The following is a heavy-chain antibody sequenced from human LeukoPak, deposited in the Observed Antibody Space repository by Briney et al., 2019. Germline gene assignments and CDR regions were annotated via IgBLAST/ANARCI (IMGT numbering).Heavy chain of an antibody. CDR3: ARRAGAYSHPYDY. V-gene: IGHV3-53*01. D-gene: IGHD4/OR15-4a*01. CDR2: IYSDNA. Sequence: GGSLRLSCTVPGFTISTNSMSWVRQAPGKGLEWVSFIYSDNAHYSYSVKGRVNISRDNSKNKLYLQMNSLRAEDTAVYYCARRAGAYSHPYDYWGQGTLVTVSS. J-gene: IGHJ4*02. CDR1: GFTISTNS.